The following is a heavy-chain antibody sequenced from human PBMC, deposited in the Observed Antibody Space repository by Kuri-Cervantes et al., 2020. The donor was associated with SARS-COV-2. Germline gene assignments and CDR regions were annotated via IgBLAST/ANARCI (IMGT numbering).Heavy chain of an antibody. J-gene: IGHJ5*02. V-gene: IGHV4-59*12. CDR1: GGSITNYY. CDR3: ARGAYWFDP. Sequence: SETLSLTCTVSGGSITNYYWTWVRQPPGKGLEWIGYMYYTESTNYNPSLKGRVTVSVDTSKNQFSLKLSSVTAADTAVYYCARGAYWFDPWGQGTLVTVSS. CDR2: MYYTEST.